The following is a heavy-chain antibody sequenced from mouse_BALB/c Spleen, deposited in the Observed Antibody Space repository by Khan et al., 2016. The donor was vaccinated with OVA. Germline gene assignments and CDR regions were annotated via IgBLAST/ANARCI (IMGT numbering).Heavy chain of an antibody. D-gene: IGHD2-4*01. V-gene: IGHV3-2*02. J-gene: IGHJ3*01. CDR2: INYSGNT. CDR3: ARKDYYDYDPFPY. CDR1: GYSITSEYA. Sequence: EVKLLESEPGLVKPSQSLSLTCTVTGYSITSEYAWNWIRQFPGNKLEWMGYINYSGNTRFNPSLRSRISITRDTSKNQFILQLNSVTTEDTATYYCARKDYYDYDPFPYWGQGTLVTVSA.